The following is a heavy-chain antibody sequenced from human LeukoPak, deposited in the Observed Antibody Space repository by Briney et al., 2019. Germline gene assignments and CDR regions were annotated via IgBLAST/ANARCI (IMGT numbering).Heavy chain of an antibody. V-gene: IGHV3-23*01. D-gene: IGHD3-10*01. CDR3: AKASVRLWFGELFDY. CDR2: ISGSGGST. J-gene: IGHJ4*02. CDR1: GFTFSSYA. Sequence: GALRLSWAASGFTFSSYAMSWVRQAPGKGLEWVSAISGSGGSTYYADSVKGRFTISRDNSKNTLYLQMNSLRAEDTAVYYCAKASVRLWFGELFDYWGQGTLVTVSS.